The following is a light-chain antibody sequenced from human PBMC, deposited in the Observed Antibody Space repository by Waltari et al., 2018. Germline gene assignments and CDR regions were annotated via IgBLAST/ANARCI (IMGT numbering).Light chain of an antibody. J-gene: IGKJ1*01. V-gene: IGKV3-11*01. CDR3: QQRSNWPPA. CDR2: DAS. Sequence: EIVLTQSPATLSLSPGERATLPCRASQSISNYLAWYQQKPGQAPRLLIYDASNRATGIPARFSGSGSGTDFTLTISSLEPEDFAVYYCQQRSNWPPAFGQGTKVEIK. CDR1: QSISNY.